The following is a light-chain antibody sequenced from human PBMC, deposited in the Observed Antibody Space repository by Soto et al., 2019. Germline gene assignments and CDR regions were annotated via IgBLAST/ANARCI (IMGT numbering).Light chain of an antibody. CDR2: SNN. J-gene: IGLJ2*01. V-gene: IGLV1-44*01. Sequence: QSVLTQPPSASGTPGQRVTISCFGSNSNIGSNTVNWYQQLPGTAPKLLIYSNNQRPSGVPDRFSGSKSGTSAFLAISGLQSEDESDYYCAAWDDSLTAVIFGGGTKLTVL. CDR1: NSNIGSNT. CDR3: AAWDDSLTAVI.